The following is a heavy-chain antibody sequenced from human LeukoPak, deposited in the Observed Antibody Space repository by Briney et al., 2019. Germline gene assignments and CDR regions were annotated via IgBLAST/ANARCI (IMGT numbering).Heavy chain of an antibody. V-gene: IGHV3-43*02. CDR2: ISGDGGST. CDR3: ATTLRYFDWLFATDL. Sequence: GGSLRLSCAASGFTFDDYAMHWVRQAPGKGLEWVSLISGDGGSTYYADSVKGRFTISRDNSKNSLYLQMNSLRTEDTALYYCATTLRYFDWLFATDLWGQGTLVTVSS. CDR1: GFTFDDYA. J-gene: IGHJ5*02. D-gene: IGHD3-9*01.